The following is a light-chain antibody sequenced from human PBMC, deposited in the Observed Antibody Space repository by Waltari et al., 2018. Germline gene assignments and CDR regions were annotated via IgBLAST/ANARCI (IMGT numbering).Light chain of an antibody. V-gene: IGKV3-20*01. CDR3: QHRVSLPAT. J-gene: IGKJ1*01. CDR1: QSVSRY. Sequence: EIVLTQSPGTLSLSPGERATLSCRASQSVSRYLAWYQQKPGQAPRLLIYGASTRATGIPDRFSGSGSGTDFSLTISRLEPEDFAVYFCQHRVSLPATFGQGTKVEIK. CDR2: GAS.